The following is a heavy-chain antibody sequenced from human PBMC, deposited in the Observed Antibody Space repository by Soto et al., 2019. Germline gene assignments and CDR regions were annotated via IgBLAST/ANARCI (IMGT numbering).Heavy chain of an antibody. CDR3: ARDLVPGYTGYSDY. J-gene: IGHJ4*02. D-gene: IGHD5-12*01. Sequence: QVRLVQSGAEVKKPGASVKVSCKTYGYTFSNYGINWVRQAPGQGLEWMGWISAYNGNTNFAQKLQGRVSLTTDTSTTTAYMELRSLTSDDTAVYYCARDLVPGYTGYSDYWGQGTLVTVSS. CDR2: ISAYNGNT. CDR1: GYTFSNYG. V-gene: IGHV1-18*01.